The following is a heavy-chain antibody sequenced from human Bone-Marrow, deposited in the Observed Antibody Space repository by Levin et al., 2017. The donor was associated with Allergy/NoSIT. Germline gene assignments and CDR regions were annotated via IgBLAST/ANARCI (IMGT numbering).Heavy chain of an antibody. D-gene: IGHD2-2*01. V-gene: IGHV3-23*01. J-gene: IGHJ3*02. CDR3: AKGGYCTSITCPHDAFDI. CDR1: GFTFSNYA. CDR2: ISGGT. Sequence: PGGSLRLSCAGSGFTFSNYAMGWVRQAPGKGLEWVSAISGGTYYADSVRGRFTISRDSSKNTRYLQMNSLTAEDTAEYYCAKGGYCTSITCPHDAFDIWGQGTMVTVSS.